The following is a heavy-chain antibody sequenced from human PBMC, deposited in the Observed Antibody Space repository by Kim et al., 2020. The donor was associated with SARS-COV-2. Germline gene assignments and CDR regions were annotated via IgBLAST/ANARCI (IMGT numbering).Heavy chain of an antibody. J-gene: IGHJ6*02. CDR2: ISSSSSYI. D-gene: IGHD1-26*01. CDR3: ASGLGGSYWYYYDGMGV. V-gene: IGHV3-21*01. CDR1: GFTFSSYS. Sequence: GGSLRLSCAASGFTFSSYSMNWVRQAPGKGLEWVSSISSSSSYIYYADSVKGRFTISRDNAKNSLYLQMNNVRAEDTAVYACASGLGGSYWYYYDGMGVWSQGTTVTVSS.